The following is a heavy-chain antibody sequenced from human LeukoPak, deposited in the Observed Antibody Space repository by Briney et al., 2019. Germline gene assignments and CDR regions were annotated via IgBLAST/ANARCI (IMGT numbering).Heavy chain of an antibody. Sequence: NTSETLSLTCTVSGGSISSYYWSWIRQPAGKGLEWIGRIYTSGSTNYNPSLKSRVTMSVDTSKNQFSLKLSSVTAADTAVYYCARSYYYGSGARFDPWGQGTLVTVSS. CDR2: IYTSGST. V-gene: IGHV4-4*07. D-gene: IGHD3-10*01. J-gene: IGHJ5*02. CDR3: ARSYYYGSGARFDP. CDR1: GGSISSYY.